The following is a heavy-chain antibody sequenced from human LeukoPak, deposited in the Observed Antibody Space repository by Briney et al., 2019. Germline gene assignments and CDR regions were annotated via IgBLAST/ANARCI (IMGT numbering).Heavy chain of an antibody. V-gene: IGHV3-53*01. CDR3: ARLPATVTTKGYYYYYSMDV. D-gene: IGHD4-17*01. CDR1: GFTVSSDY. Sequence: PGGSLRLSCAVSGFTVSSDYMSWVRQAPGKGLEWVSVIYSGGSTYYADSVKSRFTISRDNSKNTLYLQMNSLRAEDTAVYYCARLPATVTTKGYYYYYSMDVWGKGTTVTVSS. J-gene: IGHJ6*03. CDR2: IYSGGST.